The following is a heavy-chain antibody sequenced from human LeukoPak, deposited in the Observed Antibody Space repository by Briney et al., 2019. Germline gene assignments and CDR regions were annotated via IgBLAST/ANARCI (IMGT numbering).Heavy chain of an antibody. CDR2: ISGTGGRT. CDR3: ARSIVAPPNVDY. Sequence: GGSLRLSCAASGFTFSTYAMTWVRQAPGKGLEWVSDISGTGGRTYYADSVKGRFTISRDNSKNTLYLQMNTLRAEDTAVYYCARSIVAPPNVDYWGQGTLVTVSS. V-gene: IGHV3-23*01. D-gene: IGHD6-6*01. J-gene: IGHJ4*02. CDR1: GFTFSTYA.